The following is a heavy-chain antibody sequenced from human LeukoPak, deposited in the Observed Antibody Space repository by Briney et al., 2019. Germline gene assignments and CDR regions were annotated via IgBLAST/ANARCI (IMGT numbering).Heavy chain of an antibody. Sequence: SETLSLTCTVSGGSISSSSYYWGWIRQPPGKGLEWIGSIYYSGSTYYNPSLKSRVTISVDTSKNQFSLKLSSVTAADTAVYYCARARGGSGILDYWGQGTLVTVSS. CDR3: ARARGGSGILDY. D-gene: IGHD3-10*01. CDR1: GGSISSSSYY. J-gene: IGHJ4*02. V-gene: IGHV4-39*07. CDR2: IYYSGST.